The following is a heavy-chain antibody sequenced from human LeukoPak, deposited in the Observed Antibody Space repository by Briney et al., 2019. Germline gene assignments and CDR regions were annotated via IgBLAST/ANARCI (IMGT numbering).Heavy chain of an antibody. J-gene: IGHJ3*02. V-gene: IGHV4-39*01. CDR3: ARHSGGSYVFAFDI. Sequence: SETLSLTCTVSGGPISTSYFWGWVRQSPGKGLEWIGTTDYSGTTYYNPSLKSRVTISIDTSKNQFSLKLSSVTAPDTAVYYCARHSGGSYVFAFDIWGQGTMFTVSS. CDR2: TDYSGTT. CDR1: GGPISTSYF. D-gene: IGHD2-15*01.